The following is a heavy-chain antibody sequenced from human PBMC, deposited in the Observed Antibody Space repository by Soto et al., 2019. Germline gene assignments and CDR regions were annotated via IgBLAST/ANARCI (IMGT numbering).Heavy chain of an antibody. CDR2: IIPILGIA. D-gene: IGHD6-13*01. V-gene: IGHV1-69*02. CDR3: ASDRSASSSWYGSFDP. CDR1: GGTFGSYT. Sequence: SVQVSCKASGGTFGSYTISWVRQAPGQGLEWMGRIIPILGIANYAQKFQGRVTITADKSTSTAYMELSSLRSEDTAVYYCASDRSASSSWYGSFDPWGQGTLVTVSS. J-gene: IGHJ5*02.